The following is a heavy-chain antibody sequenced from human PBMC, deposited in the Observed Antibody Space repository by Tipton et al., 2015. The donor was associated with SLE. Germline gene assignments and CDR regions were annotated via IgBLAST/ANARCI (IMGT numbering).Heavy chain of an antibody. CDR2: IYYSGST. CDR1: GGSISSSSYY. CDR3: ARVRGYSGIEGY. D-gene: IGHD5-12*01. J-gene: IGHJ4*02. V-gene: IGHV4-39*01. Sequence: TLSLTCTVSGGSISSSSYYWGWIRQPPGKGLEWIGSIYYSGSTYYNPSLKSRVTISVDTSKNQFSLKLSSVTAADTAVYYCARVRGYSGIEGYWGQGTLVTVSS.